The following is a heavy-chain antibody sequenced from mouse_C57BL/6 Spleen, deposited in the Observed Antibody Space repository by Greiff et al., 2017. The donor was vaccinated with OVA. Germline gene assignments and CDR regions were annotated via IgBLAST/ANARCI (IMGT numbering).Heavy chain of an antibody. J-gene: IGHJ3*01. D-gene: IGHD1-1*01. CDR3: ARGYYYGSSSFAY. Sequence: EVKLVESGGGLVKPGGSLKLSCAASGFTFSDYGMHWVRQAPEKGLEWVAYISSGSSTIYYADTVKGRFTISRDNATNTLFLQMTSLRSEDTAMYYCARGYYYGSSSFAYWGQGTLVTVSA. CDR1: GFTFSDYG. CDR2: ISSGSSTI. V-gene: IGHV5-17*01.